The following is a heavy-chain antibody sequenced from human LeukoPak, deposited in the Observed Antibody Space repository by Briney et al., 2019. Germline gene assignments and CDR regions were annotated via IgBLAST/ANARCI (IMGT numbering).Heavy chain of an antibody. J-gene: IGHJ4*02. V-gene: IGHV3-48*04. CDR3: ARENYYGSGSYFSDY. D-gene: IGHD3-10*01. CDR1: GFTFSSYW. CDR2: ISSSGSTI. Sequence: GGSLRLSCAASGFTFSSYWMHWVRQAPGKGLEWVSYISSSGSTIYYADSVKGRFTISRDNAKNSLYLQMNSLRAEDTAVYYCARENYYGSGSYFSDYWGQGTLVTVSS.